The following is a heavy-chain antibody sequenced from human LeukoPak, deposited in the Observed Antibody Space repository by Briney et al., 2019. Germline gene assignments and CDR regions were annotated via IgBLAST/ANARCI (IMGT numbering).Heavy chain of an antibody. Sequence: GASVKVSCKASGYTFSRNAINWMRQAPGHGLEWMGWINTKTGTPTYAQGFTGRFVFSLDISVTTAHLQISNLKAEDTALYYCARRSPSADAFDIWGQGTMVTVSS. J-gene: IGHJ3*02. CDR3: ARRSPSADAFDI. CDR1: GYTFSRNA. V-gene: IGHV7-4-1*02. CDR2: INTKTGTP.